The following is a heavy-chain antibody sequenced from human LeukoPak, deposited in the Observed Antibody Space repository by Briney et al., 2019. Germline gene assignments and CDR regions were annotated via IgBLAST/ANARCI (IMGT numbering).Heavy chain of an antibody. D-gene: IGHD4-17*01. CDR3: AKRPSDYGDYVSYFDY. V-gene: IGHV3-30*18. CDR1: GFSFISYG. Sequence: GGSLRLSCAASGFSFISYGMHWVRQAPGKGLEWVGVISDDGRSKDYADSVKGRFTISRDNSKGTLYLQMNSLRDEDTAVYYCAKRPSDYGDYVSYFDYWGQGTLVTVSS. CDR2: ISDDGRSK. J-gene: IGHJ4*02.